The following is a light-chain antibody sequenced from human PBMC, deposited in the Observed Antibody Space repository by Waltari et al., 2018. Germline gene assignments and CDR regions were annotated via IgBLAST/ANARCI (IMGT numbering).Light chain of an antibody. CDR1: SGHSSNI. CDR3: QAGGHGTWV. J-gene: IGLJ3*02. CDR2: VNSDGSD. V-gene: IGLV4-69*01. Sequence: QLVVTQSPSASAPLGASVKLTCTLSSGHSSNIVAWLQQRPEKGPRYLMKVNSDGSDIKRDDPPVRFTGSSCGGGRYPTLASLQSDGEGEYLCQAGGHGTWVCGGGTTLTVL.